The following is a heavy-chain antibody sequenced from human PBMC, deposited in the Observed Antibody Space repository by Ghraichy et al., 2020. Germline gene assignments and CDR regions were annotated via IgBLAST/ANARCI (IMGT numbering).Heavy chain of an antibody. V-gene: IGHV3-15*07. D-gene: IGHD2-2*01. Sequence: GGSLRLSCEVSGLTFSKASMNWVRQAPGKGLQWVGRIQSKTDGGTRGYSAPVKSRFSISRDDSKDIVYMEMNSLKTEDTAVYYCTTGSLGLHSVVVPAAQLYCSYGIDFWGQETPVTVS. CDR1: GLTFSKAS. J-gene: IGHJ6*02. CDR3: TTGSLGLHSVVVPAAQLYCSYGIDF. CDR2: IQSKTDGGTR.